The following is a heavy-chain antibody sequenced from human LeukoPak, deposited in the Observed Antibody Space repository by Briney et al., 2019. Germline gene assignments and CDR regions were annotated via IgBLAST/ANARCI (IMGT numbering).Heavy chain of an antibody. V-gene: IGHV3-33*06. CDR2: IWYDGSNK. Sequence: GGSLRLSCAASGFTFSSYGMHWVRQAPGKGLEWVAVIWYDGSNKYYADSVKGRFTISRDNSKNTLYLQMNSLRAEDTAVYYCAKVPARLVGATSYFDYWGQGTLVTVSS. CDR1: GFTFSSYG. J-gene: IGHJ4*02. D-gene: IGHD1-26*01. CDR3: AKVPARLVGATSYFDY.